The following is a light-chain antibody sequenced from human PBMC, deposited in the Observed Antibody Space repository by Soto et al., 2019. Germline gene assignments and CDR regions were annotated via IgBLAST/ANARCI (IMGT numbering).Light chain of an antibody. CDR1: SSDVGGYNF. CDR2: EVN. CDR3: SSYAGSNNLRV. Sequence: QSALTQPPSASGSPGQSVTISCTGTSSDVGGYNFVSWYQQHPGKAPKIMIYEVNKRPSGVPDRFSGSKSGNTASLTVSGLQAEDEADYYCSSYAGSNNLRVFGTGTQLTVL. V-gene: IGLV2-8*01. J-gene: IGLJ1*01.